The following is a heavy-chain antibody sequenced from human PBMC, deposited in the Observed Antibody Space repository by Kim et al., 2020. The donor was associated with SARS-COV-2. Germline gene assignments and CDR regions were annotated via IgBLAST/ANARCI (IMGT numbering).Heavy chain of an antibody. CDR2: ISYDGSNK. V-gene: IGHV3-30-3*01. CDR1: GFTFSSYA. D-gene: IGHD1-26*01. Sequence: GGSLRLSCAASGFTFSSYAMHWVRQAPGKGLEWVAVISYDGSNKYYADSVKGRFTISRDNSKNTLYLQMNSLRAEDTAVYYCARGAGSSPDYYYYYMDVWGKGTTVTVSS. J-gene: IGHJ6*03. CDR3: ARGAGSSPDYYYYYMDV.